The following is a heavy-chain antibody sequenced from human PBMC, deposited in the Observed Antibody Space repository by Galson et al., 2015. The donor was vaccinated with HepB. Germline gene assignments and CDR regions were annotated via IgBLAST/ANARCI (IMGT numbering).Heavy chain of an antibody. CDR1: GFTVSTNY. D-gene: IGHD5-24*01. CDR3: ARWIEIRGAFDI. CDR2: IYGGGTT. Sequence: SLRLSCAASGFTVSTNYMSWVRQAPGKGLEWVSFIYGGGTTYYPDSVQGRFPISRDNSQNTLHFQMNSLRAEDTAIYYCARWIEIRGAFDIWGQGTMVTVSS. V-gene: IGHV3-66*01. J-gene: IGHJ3*02.